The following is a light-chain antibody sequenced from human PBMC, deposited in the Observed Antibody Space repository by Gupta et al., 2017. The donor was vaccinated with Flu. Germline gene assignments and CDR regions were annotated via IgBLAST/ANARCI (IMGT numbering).Light chain of an antibody. CDR3: ATWIDALSGPV. CDR2: ANN. V-gene: IGLV1-44*01. J-gene: IGLJ2*01. Sequence: SGIGSATVDWYQQVPGMAPRLLIFANNQRPAGVPGRFSGSKSGTSASLAISGLQPEDEGDYYCATWIDALSGPVFGGGTKLVVL. CDR1: SGIGSAT.